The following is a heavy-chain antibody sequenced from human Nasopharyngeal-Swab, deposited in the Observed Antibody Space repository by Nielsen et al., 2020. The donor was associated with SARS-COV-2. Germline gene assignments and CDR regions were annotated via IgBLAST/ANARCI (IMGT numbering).Heavy chain of an antibody. D-gene: IGHD6-13*01. V-gene: IGHV3-30*18. J-gene: IGHJ4*02. CDR3: AKDRGYSSSWYIFDY. Sequence: WVRPPPGEGVEWVAVISYDGSNKYYADSVKGRFTISRDNSKNTLYLQMNSLRAEDTAVYYCAKDRGYSSSWYIFDYWGQGTLVTVSS. CDR2: ISYDGSNK.